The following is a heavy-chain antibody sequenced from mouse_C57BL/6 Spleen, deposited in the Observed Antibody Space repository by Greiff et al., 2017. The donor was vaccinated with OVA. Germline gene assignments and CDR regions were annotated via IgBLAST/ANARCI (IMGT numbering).Heavy chain of an antibody. Sequence: VQLQQPGTELVKPGASVKLSCKASGYTFTSYWMHWVKQRPGQGLEWIGNINPSNGGTNYNEKFKSKATLTVDKSSSTAYMQLSSLTSEDSAVYYCARSGGSSSYAMDYWGQGTSVTVSS. CDR3: ARSGGSSSYAMDY. J-gene: IGHJ4*01. V-gene: IGHV1-53*01. CDR1: GYTFTSYW. D-gene: IGHD1-1*01. CDR2: INPSNGGT.